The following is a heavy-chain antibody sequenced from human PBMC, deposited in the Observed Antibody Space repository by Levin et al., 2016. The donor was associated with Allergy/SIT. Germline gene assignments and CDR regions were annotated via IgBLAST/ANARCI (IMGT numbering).Heavy chain of an antibody. V-gene: IGHV3-74*01. Sequence: GESLKISCTASGFIFSNYWMHWVRQVPGKGLVWVSRINRDGDSTSYADSVRGRFTISRDNAKNTFDLQMNSLRAEDTAVYYCARGGCSGGSCYADHGMDVWGQGTTVTVSS. J-gene: IGHJ6*02. CDR3: ARGGCSGGSCYADHGMDV. D-gene: IGHD2-15*01. CDR2: INRDGDST. CDR1: GFIFSNYW.